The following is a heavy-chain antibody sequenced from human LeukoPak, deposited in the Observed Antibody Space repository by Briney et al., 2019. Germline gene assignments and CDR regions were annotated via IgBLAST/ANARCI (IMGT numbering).Heavy chain of an antibody. CDR3: ARVDTITAAGTIDY. V-gene: IGHV4-38-2*02. Sequence: SETLSLTCTVSGYSISSGYYWGWIRQPPGKGLEWIGSIYHSGSTNYNPSLKSRVTISVDKSKNQFSLKLSSVTAADTAVYYCARVDTITAAGTIDYWGQGTLVTVSS. CDR1: GYSISSGYY. CDR2: IYHSGST. D-gene: IGHD6-13*01. J-gene: IGHJ4*02.